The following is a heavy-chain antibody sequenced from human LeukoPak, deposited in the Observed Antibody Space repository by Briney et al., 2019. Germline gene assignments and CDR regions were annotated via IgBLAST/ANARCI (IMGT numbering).Heavy chain of an antibody. CDR3: AKPINSDFQSSFDY. D-gene: IGHD3/OR15-3a*01. Sequence: GGSLRLSCAASGFTFSSYAMSWVRQAPGKGLEWVSAISGSGVSTYYADSVKGRFTISRDNSKNTLYLQMNSLRAEDTAVYYCAKPINSDFQSSFDYWGQGTLVTVSS. CDR1: GFTFSSYA. J-gene: IGHJ4*02. CDR2: ISGSGVST. V-gene: IGHV3-23*01.